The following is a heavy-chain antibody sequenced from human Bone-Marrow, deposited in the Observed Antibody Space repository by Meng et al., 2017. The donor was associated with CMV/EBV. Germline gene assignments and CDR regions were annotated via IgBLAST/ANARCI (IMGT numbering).Heavy chain of an antibody. D-gene: IGHD3-3*01. CDR1: GFTFSSYW. J-gene: IGHJ3*02. CDR2: IKQDGSEK. Sequence: GESLKISCAASGFTFSSYWMSWVRQAPGKGLEWVANIKQDGSEKYYVDSVKGRFTISRDNAKNSLYLQMNSLRAEDTAVYYCAREKVHSYDFWSGGVAFDIWGQGTMVTASS. V-gene: IGHV3-7*01. CDR3: AREKVHSYDFWSGGVAFDI.